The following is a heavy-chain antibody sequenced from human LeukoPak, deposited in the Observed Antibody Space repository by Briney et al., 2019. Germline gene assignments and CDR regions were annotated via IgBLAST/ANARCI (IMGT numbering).Heavy chain of an antibody. CDR3: ARDLVTMVRGLLY. CDR1: GFTFSSYS. D-gene: IGHD3-10*01. Sequence: GGSLRLSCAASGFTFSSYSMNWARQAPGKGLEWVSSISSSSSYIYYADSVKGRFTISRDNAKNSLYLQMNSLRAEDTAAYYCARDLVTMVRGLLYWGQGTLVTVSS. V-gene: IGHV3-21*01. J-gene: IGHJ4*02. CDR2: ISSSSSYI.